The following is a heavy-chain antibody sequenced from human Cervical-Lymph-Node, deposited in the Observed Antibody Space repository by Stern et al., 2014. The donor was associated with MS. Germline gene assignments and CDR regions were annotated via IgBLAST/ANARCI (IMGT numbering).Heavy chain of an antibody. CDR3: ARVGGSGYYPYNWFDS. J-gene: IGHJ5*01. CDR2: INPNSGGT. V-gene: IGHV1-2*04. Sequence: QVQLGQSGAEVKKPGASVKVSCKASGYTFTVYDIHWVRQAPGQGLEWMGWINPNSGGTSYEQRFQSWVTMTRDTSISTAYMELNRLRPDDTAVYYCARVGGSGYYPYNWFDSWGQGTLVTVSS. CDR1: GYTFTVYD. D-gene: IGHD5-12*01.